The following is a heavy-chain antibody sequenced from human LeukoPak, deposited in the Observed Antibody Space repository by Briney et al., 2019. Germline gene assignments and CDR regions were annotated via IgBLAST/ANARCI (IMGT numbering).Heavy chain of an antibody. CDR1: GYTFTSYD. J-gene: IGHJ4*02. CDR2: MNPNSGNT. V-gene: IGHV1-8*01. D-gene: IGHD2-15*01. Sequence: VSVKVSCKASGYTFTSYDINWVRQATGQGLEWMGWMNPNSGNTGYAQKFQGRVTMTRNTSISTAYMELSSLRSEDTAVYYRARVSHCSGGSCYSGAFDYWGQGTLVTVSS. CDR3: ARVSHCSGGSCYSGAFDY.